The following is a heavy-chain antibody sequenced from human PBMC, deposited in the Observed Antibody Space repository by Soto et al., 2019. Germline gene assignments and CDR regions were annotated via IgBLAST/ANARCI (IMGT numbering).Heavy chain of an antibody. D-gene: IGHD2-15*01. J-gene: IGHJ4*02. CDR3: ASEDCRNTNCLKGFDY. CDR1: GYTFTDYY. CDR2: INPKSGGP. Sequence: QVQLVQSGAEVKKPGDSVKVSCKTSGYTFTDYYMHWVRQAPGQGLEWVGGINPKSGGPKYVPKFQGRVTVTRDTSTSTAYMELNRLTSDDTAVYYCASEDCRNTNCLKGFDYWGQGTLVTVSS. V-gene: IGHV1-2*02.